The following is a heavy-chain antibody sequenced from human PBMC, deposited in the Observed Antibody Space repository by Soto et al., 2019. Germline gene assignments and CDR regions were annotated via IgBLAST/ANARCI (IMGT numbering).Heavy chain of an antibody. CDR3: ASGETTLDSLTRFEY. CDR2: IIPIFGTA. V-gene: IGHV1-69*01. CDR1: GGTFSSYA. D-gene: IGHD1-7*01. Sequence: QVQLVQSGAEVKKPGSSVKVSCTASGGTFSSYAISWVRQAPGQGLEWMGGIIPIFGTANYAQKFQGRVTITADESTSTAYMELRRLISEDTAVYYCASGETTLDSLTRFEYWGQGTLVTVSS. J-gene: IGHJ4*02.